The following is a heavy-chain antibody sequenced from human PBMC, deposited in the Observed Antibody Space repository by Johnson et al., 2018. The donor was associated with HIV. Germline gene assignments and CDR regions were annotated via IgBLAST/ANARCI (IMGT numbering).Heavy chain of an antibody. CDR1: GFTFSSYA. CDR2: ISYDGGDT. Sequence: QMQLVESGGGLVKPGGSLRLSCAASGFTFSSYAMHWVRQAPGKGLEWLAIISYDGGDTWYADSVKGRFTISRDNAKNSLYLQMNTLRAEDTALYYCTRLYSSGWYGSAFDIWGQGTMVTVSS. V-gene: IGHV3-30-3*01. CDR3: TRLYSSGWYGSAFDI. D-gene: IGHD6-19*01. J-gene: IGHJ3*02.